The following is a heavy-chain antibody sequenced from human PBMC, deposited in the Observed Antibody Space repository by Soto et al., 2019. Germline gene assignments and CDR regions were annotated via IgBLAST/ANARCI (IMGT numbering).Heavy chain of an antibody. CDR1: GFTVSSYL. CDR2: ITGAGRTT. J-gene: IGHJ4*02. D-gene: IGHD6-19*01. CDR3: ARDRNQYSSGSYYGS. Sequence: GGSLRLSCAASGFTVSSYLMHWVRQAPGKGQEWVSRITGAGRTTFYADSVKGRFTISRDNSKNTVSLQMNSLRAEDTAVYYCARDRNQYSSGSYYGSWGQGALVTAPQ. V-gene: IGHV3-23*01.